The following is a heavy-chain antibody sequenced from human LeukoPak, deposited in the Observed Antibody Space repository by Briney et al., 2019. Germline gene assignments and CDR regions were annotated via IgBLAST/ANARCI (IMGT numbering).Heavy chain of an antibody. D-gene: IGHD6-13*01. V-gene: IGHV3-23*01. CDR3: AKLRRGSSSSWYYFDY. CDR1: GFTFSSYG. J-gene: IGHJ4*02. Sequence: PGGSLRLSCAASGFTFSSYGMSWVRQAPGKGLEWVSAISGSGGSTYYADSVKGRFTISRDNSKNTLYLQMNSLRAEDTAVYYCAKLRRGSSSSWYYFDYWGQGTLVTVSS. CDR2: ISGSGGST.